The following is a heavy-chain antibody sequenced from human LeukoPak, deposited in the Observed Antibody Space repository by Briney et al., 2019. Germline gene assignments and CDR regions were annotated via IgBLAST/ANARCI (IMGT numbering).Heavy chain of an antibody. D-gene: IGHD2-21*02. V-gene: IGHV3-30*04. CDR1: GFTFSSYD. Sequence: GGSLRLSCAASGFTFSSYDMRWVRQAPGKGLEWVSFISYDGSNKYYADSVKGRFSISRDNPKHTLYLQMNSLRAEDTDVYYCARDPEICFKGGDCYSGWFDPWGQGTMVTVSS. CDR2: ISYDGSNK. CDR3: ARDPEICFKGGDCYSGWFDP. J-gene: IGHJ5*02.